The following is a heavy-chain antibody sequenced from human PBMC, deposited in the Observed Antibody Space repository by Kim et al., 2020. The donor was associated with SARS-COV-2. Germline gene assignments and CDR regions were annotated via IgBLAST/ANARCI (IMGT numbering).Heavy chain of an antibody. D-gene: IGHD3-10*01. Sequence: GGSLRLSCAASGFTFSSYGMRWVRQAPGKGLVWVAVISYDGSNKYYADSVKGRFTISRDNSKNTLYLQMNSLRAEDTAVYYCAKESGSGSYYAWTYYYYGMDVWGQGTTVTVSS. CDR1: GFTFSSYG. J-gene: IGHJ6*02. CDR2: ISYDGSNK. CDR3: AKESGSGSYYAWTYYYYGMDV. V-gene: IGHV3-30*18.